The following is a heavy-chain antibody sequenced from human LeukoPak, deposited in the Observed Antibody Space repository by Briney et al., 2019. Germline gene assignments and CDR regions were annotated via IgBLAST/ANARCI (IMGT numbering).Heavy chain of an antibody. J-gene: IGHJ4*02. Sequence: GASVKVSCKASGGTFSSYAISWVRQAPGQGLEWMGRIIPILGIANYAQEFQGRVTITADKSTSTAYMELSSLRSEDTAVYYCARSNDSSGYHYGTFDYWGQGTLVTVSS. CDR3: ARSNDSSGYHYGTFDY. CDR2: IIPILGIA. D-gene: IGHD3-22*01. CDR1: GGTFSSYA. V-gene: IGHV1-69*04.